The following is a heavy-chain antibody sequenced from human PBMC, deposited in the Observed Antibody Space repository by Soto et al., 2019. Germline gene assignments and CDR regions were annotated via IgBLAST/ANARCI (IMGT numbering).Heavy chain of an antibody. J-gene: IGHJ4*02. Sequence: PSETLSLTCTVSGGSVSSGSYYWSWIRQPPGKGLEWIGYIYYSGSTNYNPSLKSRVTISVDTSKNQFSLKLSSVTAADTAVYYCARDHGYNSFDYWGQGTLVTVS. D-gene: IGHD5-12*01. CDR3: ARDHGYNSFDY. CDR2: IYYSGST. V-gene: IGHV4-61*01. CDR1: GGSVSSGSYY.